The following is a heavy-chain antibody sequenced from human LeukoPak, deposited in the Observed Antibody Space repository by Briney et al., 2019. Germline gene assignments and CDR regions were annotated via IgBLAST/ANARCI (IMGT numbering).Heavy chain of an antibody. CDR2: IIPIFGTA. J-gene: IGHJ6*02. V-gene: IGHV1-69*13. CDR3: ARNLRDGYNFGRDGYYYYYGMDV. CDR1: GGTFSSYA. Sequence: ASVKVSCKASGGTFSSYAISWVRQAPGQGLEWMGGIIPIFGTANYAQKFQGRVTITADESTSTACMELSSLRSEDTAVYYCARNLRDGYNFGRDGYYYYYGMDVWGQGTTVTVSS. D-gene: IGHD5-24*01.